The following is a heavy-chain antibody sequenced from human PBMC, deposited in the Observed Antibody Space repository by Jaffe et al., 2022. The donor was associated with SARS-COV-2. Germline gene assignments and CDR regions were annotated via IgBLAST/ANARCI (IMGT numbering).Heavy chain of an antibody. Sequence: EVQLVESGGGLVQPGRSLRLSCTASGFTFGDYAMSWVRQAPGKGLEWVGFIRSKAYGGTTEYAASVKGRFTISRDDSKSIAYLQMNSLKTEDTAVYYCTRDYGDYCHYWGQGTLVTVSS. CDR2: IRSKAYGGTT. V-gene: IGHV3-49*04. D-gene: IGHD4-17*01. CDR1: GFTFGDYA. CDR3: TRDYGDYCHY. J-gene: IGHJ4*02.